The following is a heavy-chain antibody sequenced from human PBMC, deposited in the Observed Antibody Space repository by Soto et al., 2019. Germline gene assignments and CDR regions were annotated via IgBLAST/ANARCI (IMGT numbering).Heavy chain of an antibody. Sequence: GGSLRLSCAASGFTFDDYAMHWVRQAPGKGLEWVSGISWNSGSIGYADSVKGRFTISRDNAKNSLYLQMNSLRAEDTALYYCAKDTEPLLTGPMDVWGKGTTVTVSS. D-gene: IGHD3-9*01. V-gene: IGHV3-9*01. CDR1: GFTFDDYA. CDR2: ISWNSGSI. CDR3: AKDTEPLLTGPMDV. J-gene: IGHJ6*03.